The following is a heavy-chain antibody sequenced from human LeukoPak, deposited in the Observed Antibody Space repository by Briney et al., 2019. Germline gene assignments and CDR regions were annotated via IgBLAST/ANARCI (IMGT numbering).Heavy chain of an antibody. CDR3: ARAYRRSDYPDY. CDR2: IYYSGST. J-gene: IGHJ4*02. V-gene: IGHV4-59*01. CDR1: GGSISSYY. Sequence: PSETLSLTCTVSGGSISSYYWSWIRQPPGKGLEWIGYIYYSGSTNYNPSLKSRATISVDTSKNQFSLKLSSVTAADTAVYYCARAYRRSDYPDYWGQGTLVTVSS. D-gene: IGHD2-2*02.